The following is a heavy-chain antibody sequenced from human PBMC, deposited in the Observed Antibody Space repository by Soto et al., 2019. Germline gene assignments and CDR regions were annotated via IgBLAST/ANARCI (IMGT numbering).Heavy chain of an antibody. J-gene: IGHJ4*02. V-gene: IGHV5-51*01. D-gene: IGHD2-2*01. CDR1: GYIFTSYW. Sequence: PGESLKISCKGSGYIFTSYWIGWVRQMPGKGLEWMGIVYPGDSDTRYSPSFQGQVTISADKSISTAFLQWSSLQASDTAIYYCARGYCSSTSCPNDDLFDYWGQGTLVTVSS. CDR2: VYPGDSDT. CDR3: ARGYCSSTSCPNDDLFDY.